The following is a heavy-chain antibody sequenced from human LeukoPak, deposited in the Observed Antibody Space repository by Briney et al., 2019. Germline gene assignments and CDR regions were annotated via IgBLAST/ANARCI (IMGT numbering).Heavy chain of an antibody. V-gene: IGHV4-39*01. CDR1: GGSISSSSYY. CDR3: ARHDLFGPYQLPPDY. Sequence: RASETLSLTCTVSGGSISSSSYYWGWIRQPPGKGLEWIGSIYYSGSTYYNPSLKSRVTISVDTSKNQFSLKLSSVTAADTAVYYCARHDLFGPYQLPPDYWGQGTLVTVSS. J-gene: IGHJ4*02. D-gene: IGHD2-2*01. CDR2: IYYSGST.